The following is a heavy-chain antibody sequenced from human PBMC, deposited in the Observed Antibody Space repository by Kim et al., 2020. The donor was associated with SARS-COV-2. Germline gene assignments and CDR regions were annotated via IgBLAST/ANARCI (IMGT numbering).Heavy chain of an antibody. CDR3: ARERGEYSSSWYPPNWYFDL. V-gene: IGHV7-4-1*02. CDR1: GYTFTSYA. Sequence: ASVKVSCKASGYTFTSYAMNWVRQAPGQGLEWMGWINTNTGNPTYAQGFTGRFVFSLDTSVSTAYLQISSLKAEDTAVYYCARERGEYSSSWYPPNWYFDLWGRGTLVTVSS. D-gene: IGHD6-13*01. CDR2: INTNTGNP. J-gene: IGHJ2*01.